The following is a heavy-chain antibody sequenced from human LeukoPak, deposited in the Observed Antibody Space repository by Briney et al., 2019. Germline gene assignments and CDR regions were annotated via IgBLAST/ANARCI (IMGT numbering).Heavy chain of an antibody. D-gene: IGHD6-13*01. CDR2: INHSGST. V-gene: IGHV4-34*01. Sequence: PSETLSLTCAVYGGSFSGYYWSWIRQPPGKGLEWIGEINHSGSTNYNPSLKSRVTISVDTSKNQFSLKLSPVTAADTAVYYCARRRLSSSWSPRPYNWFDPWGQGTLVTVSS. J-gene: IGHJ5*02. CDR3: ARRRLSSSWSPRPYNWFDP. CDR1: GGSFSGYY.